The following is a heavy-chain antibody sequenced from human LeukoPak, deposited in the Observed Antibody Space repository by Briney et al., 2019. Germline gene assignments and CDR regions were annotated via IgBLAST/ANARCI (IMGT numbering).Heavy chain of an antibody. V-gene: IGHV3-48*01. CDR2: ISSSSSTI. D-gene: IGHD2-15*01. Sequence: GGSLRLSCAASGFTFSSYSMNWVRQAPGKGLEWVSYISSSSSTIYYADSVKGRFTISRDNAKNSLYLQMNSLRAEDTAVYYCARTGYCSGGSCYRPDIWGQGTMVTV. CDR1: GFTFSSYS. J-gene: IGHJ3*02. CDR3: ARTGYCSGGSCYRPDI.